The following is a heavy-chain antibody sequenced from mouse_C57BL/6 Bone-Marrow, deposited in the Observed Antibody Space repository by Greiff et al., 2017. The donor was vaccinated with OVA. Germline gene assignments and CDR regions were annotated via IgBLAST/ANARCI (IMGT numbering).Heavy chain of an antibody. CDR3: VPWDYDPWFAY. CDR2: INPYNGGT. V-gene: IGHV1-19*01. J-gene: IGHJ3*01. Sequence: EVQLQQSGPVLVKPGASVKMSCKASGYTFTDYYMNWVKQSHGKSLEWIGVINPYNGGTSYNQKFKGKATLTVDKSSSTAYMELNSLTSEDSAVYYCVPWDYDPWFAYWGQGTLVTVSA. D-gene: IGHD2-4*01. CDR1: GYTFTDYY.